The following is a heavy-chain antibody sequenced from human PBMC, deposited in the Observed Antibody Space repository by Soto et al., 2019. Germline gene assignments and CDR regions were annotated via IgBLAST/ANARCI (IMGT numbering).Heavy chain of an antibody. Sequence: QVQLQQWGAGLLKPSETLSLTCAVYGGSFSGYYWSWIRQPPGKGLEWIGEIKHSGSTNYNPSLKSRVTISVDTSKNQFSLKLSSVTAADTAVYYCASGTGGMMGYWGQGTLVTVSS. CDR2: IKHSGST. J-gene: IGHJ4*02. V-gene: IGHV4-34*01. CDR3: ASGTGGMMGY. D-gene: IGHD2-15*01. CDR1: GGSFSGYY.